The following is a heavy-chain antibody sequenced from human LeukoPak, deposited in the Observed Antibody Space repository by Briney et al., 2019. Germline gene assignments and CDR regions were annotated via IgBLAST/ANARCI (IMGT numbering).Heavy chain of an antibody. J-gene: IGHJ4*02. V-gene: IGHV1-69*05. Sequence: SVKVSCKASGGTFSSYAISWVRQAPGQGLEWMGGIIPIFGTANYAQKFQGRVTITTDESTSTAYMELSSLRSEDTAVYYCARQVIVGATPNYFDYWGQGTLVTVSS. CDR3: ARQVIVGATPNYFDY. CDR1: GGTFSSYA. D-gene: IGHD1-26*01. CDR2: IIPIFGTA.